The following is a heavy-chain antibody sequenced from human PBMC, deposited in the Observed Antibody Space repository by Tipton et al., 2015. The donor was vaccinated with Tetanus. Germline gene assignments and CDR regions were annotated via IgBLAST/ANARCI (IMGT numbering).Heavy chain of an antibody. CDR3: ARRRSAVLSGAYHWYFDL. Sequence: VQLVQSGADVKKPGESLKISCQGYGYNFSHYSIGWVRQLPGRGLEWMGIVDPRDSQATYGPSFQGQITLSADRSINVAYLQWGSLKASDTGLYYCARRRSAVLSGAYHWYFDLWGRGTLVGVSS. CDR1: GYNFSHYS. V-gene: IGHV5-51*01. J-gene: IGHJ2*01. CDR2: VDPRDSQA. D-gene: IGHD3-3*01.